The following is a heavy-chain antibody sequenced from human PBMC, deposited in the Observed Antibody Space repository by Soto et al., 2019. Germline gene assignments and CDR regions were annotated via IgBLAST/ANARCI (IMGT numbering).Heavy chain of an antibody. Sequence: GGSLRLSCAASGFTFSSYSMNWVRQAPGKGLEWVSYISSSSSTIYYADSVKGRFTISRDNAKNSLYLQMNSVRAEDTAVYYCARTGYSSSREFDPWGQGTLVTVSS. V-gene: IGHV3-48*01. J-gene: IGHJ5*02. CDR2: ISSSSSTI. D-gene: IGHD6-13*01. CDR1: GFTFSSYS. CDR3: ARTGYSSSREFDP.